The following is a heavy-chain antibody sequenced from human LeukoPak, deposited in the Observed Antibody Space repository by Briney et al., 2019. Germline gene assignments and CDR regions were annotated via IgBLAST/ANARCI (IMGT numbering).Heavy chain of an antibody. J-gene: IGHJ4*02. V-gene: IGHV3-23*01. D-gene: IGHD3-10*01. Sequence: GGSLRLSCAASGFTFSSYAMSWVRQAPGKGLEWVSAISGSGGSTYYADSVKGRFTISRDSSKNTLYLQMNGLRAEDTAVYYCAKESGYYGSGSYYSAGFFDYWGQGTLVTVSS. CDR2: ISGSGGST. CDR3: AKESGYYGSGSYYSAGFFDY. CDR1: GFTFSSYA.